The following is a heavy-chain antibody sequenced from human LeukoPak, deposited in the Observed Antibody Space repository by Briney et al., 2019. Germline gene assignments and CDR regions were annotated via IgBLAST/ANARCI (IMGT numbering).Heavy chain of an antibody. CDR1: GFTFSNYA. CDR2: IRGSGGGA. D-gene: IGHD4-17*01. CDR3: ARDPNGDYVGAFDI. Sequence: GGSLRLSCTASGFTFSNYAMMWLRQAPGKGPEFISVIRGSGGGAGYADSVRGRFTISRDNSKNSLYLQMNRLRAEDAAVYYCARDPNGDYVGAFDILGQGTMVTVSS. V-gene: IGHV3-23*01. J-gene: IGHJ3*02.